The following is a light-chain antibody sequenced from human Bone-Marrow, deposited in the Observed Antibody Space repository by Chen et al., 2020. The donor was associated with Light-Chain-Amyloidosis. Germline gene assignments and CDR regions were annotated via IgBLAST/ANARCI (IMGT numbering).Light chain of an antibody. V-gene: IGLV3-25*03. CDR3: QSADSSGTYEVI. CDR2: RDT. Sequence: SYELTQPPSVSVSPGQTARITCSGEYLPTQYAYWYQQKPGQAPVLVIHRDTERPSGISERFSGSSSGTTATLTISEVQAEDEADYHCQSADSSGTYEVIFGGGTKLTVL. J-gene: IGLJ2*01. CDR1: YLPTQY.